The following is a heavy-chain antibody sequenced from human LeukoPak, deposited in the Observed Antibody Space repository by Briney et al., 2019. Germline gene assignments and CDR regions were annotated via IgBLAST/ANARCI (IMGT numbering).Heavy chain of an antibody. CDR3: AREYCSGGSCYGMDV. D-gene: IGHD2-15*01. Sequence: PGGSLRLSCAASGFTFSSYSMNWLRQAPGKGLEWVSSISGSSSYIYYADSVKGRFTISRDNAKNSLYLQMNSLRAEDTAVYYCAREYCSGGSCYGMDVWGQGTTVTVSS. V-gene: IGHV3-21*01. CDR1: GFTFSSYS. CDR2: ISGSSSYI. J-gene: IGHJ6*02.